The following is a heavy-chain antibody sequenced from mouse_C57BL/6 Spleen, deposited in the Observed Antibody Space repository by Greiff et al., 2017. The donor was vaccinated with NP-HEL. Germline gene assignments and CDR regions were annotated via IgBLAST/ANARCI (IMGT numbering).Heavy chain of an antibody. CDR2: IYPRDGST. Sequence: VQLQQSDAELVKPGASVKISCKVSGYTFTDHTIHWMKQRPEQGLEWIGYIYPRDGSTKYNEKFKGKATLTADKSSSTAYMQLNSRTSEDSGVFFCARRDYYYYGSSDYWGQSTTLTVSS. D-gene: IGHD1-1*01. CDR3: ARRDYYYYGSSDY. V-gene: IGHV1-78*01. CDR1: GYTFTDHT. J-gene: IGHJ2*01.